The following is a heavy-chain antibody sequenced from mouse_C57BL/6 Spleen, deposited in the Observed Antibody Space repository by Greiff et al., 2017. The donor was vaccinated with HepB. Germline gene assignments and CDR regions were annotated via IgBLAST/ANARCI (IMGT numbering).Heavy chain of an antibody. CDR3: AANYDYENYFDY. Sequence: EVQLQQSGPELVKPGASVKISCKASGYTFTDYYMNWVKQSQGKSLEWIGDINPNNGGTSYNQKFKGKATLTVDKSSSTAYMELRSLTSEDSAVYYCAANYDYENYFDYWGQGTTLTVSS. V-gene: IGHV1-26*01. CDR2: INPNNGGT. CDR1: GYTFTDYY. J-gene: IGHJ2*01. D-gene: IGHD2-4*01.